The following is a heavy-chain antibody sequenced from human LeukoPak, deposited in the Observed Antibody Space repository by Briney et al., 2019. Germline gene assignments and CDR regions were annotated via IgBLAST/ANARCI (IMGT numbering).Heavy chain of an antibody. CDR1: GYTFTSYG. D-gene: IGHD3-9*01. V-gene: IGHV1-18*01. CDR2: ISAYNGNT. Sequence: ASVKVPCKASGYTFTSYGISWVRQAPGQGLEWMGWISAYNGNTNYAQKLQGRVTMTTDTSTSTAYMELRSLRSDDTAVYYCARVYYDILTGYYADYWGQGTLVTVSS. J-gene: IGHJ4*02. CDR3: ARVYYDILTGYYADY.